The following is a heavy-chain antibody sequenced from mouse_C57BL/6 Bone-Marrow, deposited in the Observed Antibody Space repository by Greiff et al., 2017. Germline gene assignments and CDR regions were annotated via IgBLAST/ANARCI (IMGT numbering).Heavy chain of an antibody. Sequence: EVQRVESGGGLVKPGGSLKLSCAASGFTFSSYAMSWVRQTPEKRLEWVATISDGGSYTYYPDNVKGRFTITRDNAKNNLYLQMSHLKSEDTAMYDCASEEMMVKAYWGQGTLVTVSA. CDR2: ISDGGSYT. J-gene: IGHJ3*01. CDR1: GFTFSSYA. V-gene: IGHV5-4*01. CDR3: ASEEMMVKAY. D-gene: IGHD2-3*01.